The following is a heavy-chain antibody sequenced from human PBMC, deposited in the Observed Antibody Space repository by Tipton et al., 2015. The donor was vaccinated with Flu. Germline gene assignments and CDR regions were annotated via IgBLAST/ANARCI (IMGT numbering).Heavy chain of an antibody. CDR3: ARGKHDCGLEY. CDR2: IYYSGST. CDR1: GGSISSYY. V-gene: IGHV4-59*01. D-gene: IGHD2-21*02. J-gene: IGHJ4*02. Sequence: TLSLTCTVSGGSISSYYWSWIRQPPGKGLEWMGYIYYSGSTNYHPSLKSRDTISVDTSKNQFSLKLSSVTAADTAVYYCARGKHDCGLEYCGQGTLVTVSS.